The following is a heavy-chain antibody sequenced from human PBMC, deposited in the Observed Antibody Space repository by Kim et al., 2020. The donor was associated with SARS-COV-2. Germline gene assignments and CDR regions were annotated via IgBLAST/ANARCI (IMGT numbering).Heavy chain of an antibody. CDR3: ARETGAMYYYYGMDV. Sequence: DARKDRLTISRDNAKNTLYLQMTSLRAEDTAVYYFARETGAMYYYYGMDVWGQGTTVTVSS. V-gene: IGHV3-74*01. J-gene: IGHJ6*02.